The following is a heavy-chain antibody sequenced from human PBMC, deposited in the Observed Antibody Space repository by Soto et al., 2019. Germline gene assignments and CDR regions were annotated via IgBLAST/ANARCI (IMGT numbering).Heavy chain of an antibody. V-gene: IGHV4-39*02. Sequence: SETLSLTCTVSGDCISSRGYCWGWIRQPPGKGLEWIGSKYYTGTSHYNPSLNSRVTISVDTSNNQFSLKLTSVTAADTAVYYCAREGYGDYVDYWGQGTLLTVSS. CDR2: KYYTGTS. J-gene: IGHJ4*02. CDR3: AREGYGDYVDY. D-gene: IGHD4-17*01. CDR1: GDCISSRGYC.